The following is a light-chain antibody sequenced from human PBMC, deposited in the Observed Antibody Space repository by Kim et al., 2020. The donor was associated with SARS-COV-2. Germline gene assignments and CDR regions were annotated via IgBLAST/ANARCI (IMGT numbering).Light chain of an antibody. Sequence: PGERALLSCKATQSVGISLAWYQQKPGRAPRLLIYAASTRATGIPARFSGSGSGTEFTLTISSLLSEDYAVYYCQQYNNWPLLLTFGGGTKVEIK. V-gene: IGKV3-15*01. CDR1: QSVGIS. CDR2: AAS. CDR3: QQYNNWPLLLT. J-gene: IGKJ4*01.